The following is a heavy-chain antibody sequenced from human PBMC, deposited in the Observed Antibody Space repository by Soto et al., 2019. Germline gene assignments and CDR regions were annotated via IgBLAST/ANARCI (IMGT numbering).Heavy chain of an antibody. J-gene: IGHJ4*02. V-gene: IGHV2-5*02. CDR1: GFSLSSSGVG. D-gene: IGHD2-21*01. CDR2: IYWDDDK. Sequence: QITLKESGPTLVKPTQTLTLTCTFSGFSLSSSGVGVGWIRQPPGKALEWLTFIYWDDDKRYSPSLKSRLTLTKDPAKNPVVLTLTNTGPVDTATYYCARLAVACITYYFNSWGQGTLLSVSS. CDR3: ARLAVACITYYFNS.